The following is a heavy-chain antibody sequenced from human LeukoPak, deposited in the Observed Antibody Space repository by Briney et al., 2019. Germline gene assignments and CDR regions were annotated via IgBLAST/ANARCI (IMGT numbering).Heavy chain of an antibody. CDR3: AKDSGYSSSLDY. J-gene: IGHJ4*02. CDR2: IYSGGST. D-gene: IGHD6-19*01. CDR1: GFTVSSDS. Sequence: PGGSLRLSCTVSGFTVSSDSMSWVRQAPGKGLEWVSFIYSGGSTHYSDSVKGRFTITRDNAKNSLYLQMNSLRAEDTALYYCAKDSGYSSSLDYWGQGTLVTVSS. V-gene: IGHV3-53*05.